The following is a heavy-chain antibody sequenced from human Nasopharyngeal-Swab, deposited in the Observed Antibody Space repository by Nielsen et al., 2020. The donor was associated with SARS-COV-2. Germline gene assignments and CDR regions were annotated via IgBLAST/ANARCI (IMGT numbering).Heavy chain of an antibody. J-gene: IGHJ6*02. CDR3: ARAIIAAAGSYYYYGMDV. V-gene: IGHV5-10-1*01. D-gene: IGHD6-13*01. CDR2: IDPSDSYT. Sequence: PREGLEWMGRIDPSDSYTNYSPSFQGHVTISADKSISTAYLQWSSLKASDAAMYYCARAIIAAAGSYYYYGMDVWGQGTTVTVSS.